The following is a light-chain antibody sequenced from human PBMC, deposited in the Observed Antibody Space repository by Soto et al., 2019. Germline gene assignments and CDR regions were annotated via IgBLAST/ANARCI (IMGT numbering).Light chain of an antibody. CDR2: GNN. Sequence: QSALTQPPSVSGAPGQRVTISCTGSSSNIGAGYDVHWYQQLPGTAPKLLIHGNNNRPSGVPDRFSGSKSGTSASLAVTGLQAEVEADYYCESYATGVSGLYVFGTGAKVTVL. J-gene: IGLJ1*01. V-gene: IGLV1-40*01. CDR1: SSNIGAGYD. CDR3: ESYATGVSGLYV.